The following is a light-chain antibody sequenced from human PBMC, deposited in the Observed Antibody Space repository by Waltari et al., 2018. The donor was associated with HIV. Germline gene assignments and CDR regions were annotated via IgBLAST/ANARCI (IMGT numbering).Light chain of an antibody. CDR3: QQSYTTRWT. Sequence: DIQMTQSPSSLSASVGDRVTITCRASQSINNFLNWYQQKPGKSPKLLIYGASRLHSGVPSRFSGSGVGTDFTLTVHSLQPEDFATYDCQQSYTTRWTSGLGTKVEMK. CDR2: GAS. J-gene: IGKJ1*01. CDR1: QSINNF. V-gene: IGKV1-39*01.